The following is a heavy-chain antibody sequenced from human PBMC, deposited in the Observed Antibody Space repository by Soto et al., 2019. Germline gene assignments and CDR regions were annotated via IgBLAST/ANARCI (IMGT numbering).Heavy chain of an antibody. CDR2: ISYDGSNK. J-gene: IGHJ6*01. CDR3: AKGAPPYDYYGMDV. D-gene: IGHD1-26*01. Sequence: QVQLVESGGGVVQPGRSLRLSCAASGFTFSSYGMHWVRQAPGKGLEWVAVISYDGSNKYYADSVKGRFTISRDNSKNTLYLQMNSLRAEDTAVYYCAKGAPPYDYYGMDVW. V-gene: IGHV3-30*18. CDR1: GFTFSSYG.